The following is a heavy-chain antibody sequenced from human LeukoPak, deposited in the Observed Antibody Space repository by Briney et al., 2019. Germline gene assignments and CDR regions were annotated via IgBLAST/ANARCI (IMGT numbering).Heavy chain of an antibody. CDR1: GYSIGSGHY. CDR2: VYHSGT. V-gene: IGHV4-38-2*02. Sequence: KPSETLSLTCTVSGYSIGSGHYWAWIRQPPGKGLVWIGCVYHSGTYYKSSLTSRVTISMDTSKNQFSLKLTSVTAADSAFYYCAKSSGGGGHDSWGQGTLVTVSS. J-gene: IGHJ5*01. D-gene: IGHD6-25*01. CDR3: AKSSGGGGHDS.